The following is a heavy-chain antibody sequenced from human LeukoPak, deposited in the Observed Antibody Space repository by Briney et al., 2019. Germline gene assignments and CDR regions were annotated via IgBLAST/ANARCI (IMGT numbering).Heavy chain of an antibody. Sequence: GASVKVSCKVSGYTLTELSMHWVRQAPGKGLEWMGGFDPEDGETIYAQKFQGRVTMTEDPSTDTAYMGLSSLRSEDTAVYYCATVSRVKMRGSIWFGELLSREFDYWGQGTLVTVSS. CDR1: GYTLTELS. D-gene: IGHD3-10*01. CDR3: ATVSRVKMRGSIWFGELLSREFDY. CDR2: FDPEDGET. V-gene: IGHV1-24*01. J-gene: IGHJ4*02.